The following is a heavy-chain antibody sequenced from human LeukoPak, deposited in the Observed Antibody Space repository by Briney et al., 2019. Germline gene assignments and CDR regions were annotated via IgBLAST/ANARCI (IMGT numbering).Heavy chain of an antibody. J-gene: IGHJ4*02. CDR1: GFTFKNYA. CDR3: AKERWYDGESGYFDH. V-gene: IGHV3-23*01. CDR2: LRGSGAAT. Sequence: GGSLRLSCEAAGFTFKNYAMAWVRQAPGKGLEWGSGLRGSGAATFYADSVQGRFTISRDNSNYSLYLRLMSLTAEDTDIYFCAKERWYDGESGYFDHWGRGTMVTVSS. D-gene: IGHD3-10*01.